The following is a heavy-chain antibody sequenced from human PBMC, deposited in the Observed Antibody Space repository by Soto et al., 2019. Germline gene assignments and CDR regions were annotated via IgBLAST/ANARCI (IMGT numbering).Heavy chain of an antibody. V-gene: IGHV4-59*01. Sequence: LSLTCTVSGGSISSYYWIWLRQPPLKGLEWMGYIYYSGSTNYNPSLKSRVTISVDTSKNQFSLKLSPVTAADTAVYYCARDYYDSSGYIHYYYGMDVWGQGTTVTVSS. CDR1: GGSISSYY. J-gene: IGHJ6*02. D-gene: IGHD3-22*01. CDR2: IYYSGST. CDR3: ARDYYDSSGYIHYYYGMDV.